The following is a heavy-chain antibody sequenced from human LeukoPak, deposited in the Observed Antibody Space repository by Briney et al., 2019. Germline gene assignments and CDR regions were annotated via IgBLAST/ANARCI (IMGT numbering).Heavy chain of an antibody. J-gene: IGHJ4*02. CDR2: IIPIFGTA. CDR3: ARDDGYYYDSSRPFDY. D-gene: IGHD3-22*01. V-gene: IGHV1-69*13. Sequence: ASVKVSCKASGGTFSSYAISWVRQAPGQGLEWMGGIIPIFGTANYAQKFQGRVTITADESTSTAYMELSSLRSEDTAVYYCARDDGYYYDSSRPFDYWGREPWSPSPQ. CDR1: GGTFSSYA.